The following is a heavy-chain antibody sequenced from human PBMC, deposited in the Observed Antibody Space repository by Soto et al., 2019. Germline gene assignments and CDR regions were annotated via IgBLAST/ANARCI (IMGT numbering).Heavy chain of an antibody. CDR1: GFSFSSYG. CDR3: AKDRGKYSSSSLCLDY. CDR2: ISYDGSNN. V-gene: IGHV3-30*18. D-gene: IGHD6-6*01. J-gene: IGHJ4*02. Sequence: QVQLVESGGGVVQPGRSLRLSCAASGFSFSSYGMHWVRQAPGKGLEWVAIISYDGSNNHYADSVKGRFTISRDNSKNTLFLQLNSLRAEDTAVYYCAKDRGKYSSSSLCLDYWGQGTLVTVSS.